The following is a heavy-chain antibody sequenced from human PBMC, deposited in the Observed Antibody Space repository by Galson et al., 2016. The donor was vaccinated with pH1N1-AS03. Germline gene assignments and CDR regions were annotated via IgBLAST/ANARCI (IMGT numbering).Heavy chain of an antibody. CDR1: GLPFSIYA. D-gene: IGHD3-3*01. CDR3: ARGSGSPHWFDP. J-gene: IGHJ5*02. Sequence: LRLSCAASGLPFSIYAMHWVRQAPGKGLEWVSGVGGVDGSLWYAESVKGRFTVSRDNSKGTLDLQMNSLRADDTAVYYCARGSGSPHWFDPWGQGTLVTVSS. CDR2: VGGVDGSL. V-gene: IGHV3-23*01.